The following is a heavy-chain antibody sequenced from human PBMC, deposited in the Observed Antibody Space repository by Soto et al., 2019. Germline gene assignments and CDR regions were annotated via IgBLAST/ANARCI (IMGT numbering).Heavy chain of an antibody. CDR2: ISGYNGNT. Sequence: QVQLVQSGAEVKKPGASVKVSCKASGYTFTSYGISWVRQAPGQGLEWMGWISGYNGNTDYAQKLQGRVTMTTDTYTSTADMELRSLRSEDTAIYYCARDGGYYYGSSGYYDSWGQGTLVTVSS. V-gene: IGHV1-18*01. CDR1: GYTFTSYG. J-gene: IGHJ5*01. CDR3: ARDGGYYYGSSGYYDS. D-gene: IGHD3-22*01.